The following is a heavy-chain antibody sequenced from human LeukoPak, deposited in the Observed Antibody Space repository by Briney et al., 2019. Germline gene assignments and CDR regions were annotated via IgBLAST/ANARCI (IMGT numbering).Heavy chain of an antibody. D-gene: IGHD3-22*01. CDR1: GFTFSSYS. J-gene: IGHJ3*02. Sequence: GGSLRLSYAASGFTFSSYSMNWGRQAPGKGLEWVSSISSSSYYIYYADSVKGRFTISRDNARDSLYLQMNSLRAEDTAVYYCARPPLDSSGHSFDIWGQGTMVTVSS. V-gene: IGHV3-21*01. CDR2: ISSSSYYI. CDR3: ARPPLDSSGHSFDI.